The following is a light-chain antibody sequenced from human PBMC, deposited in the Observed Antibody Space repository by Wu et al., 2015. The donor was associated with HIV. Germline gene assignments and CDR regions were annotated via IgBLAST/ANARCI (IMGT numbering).Light chain of an antibody. CDR2: GAS. Sequence: EIVMTQSPATLSVSPGERATLSCRASQTVSSNLAWYQQKPGQAPRLLIYGASTRATGIPARFSGSGSGTEFTLTISSLEPEDFAVYYCQQRSYWPQTFGQGTKVEI. V-gene: IGKV3-15*01. CDR1: QTVSSN. J-gene: IGKJ1*01. CDR3: QQRSYWPQT.